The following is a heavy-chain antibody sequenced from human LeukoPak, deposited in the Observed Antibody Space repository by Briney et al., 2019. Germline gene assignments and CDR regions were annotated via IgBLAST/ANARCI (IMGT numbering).Heavy chain of an antibody. CDR3: ARDPYSGSYGPYYYYYMDA. CDR2: ITSSSSYI. Sequence: AGGSLRLSCAASGFTFSSYNMNWVRQAPGKGPEWVSSITSSSSYIYYADSVKGRFTISRDNAKNSLYLQMDSLRVEDTAVYYCARDPYSGSYGPYYYYYMDAWGKGTTVTISS. D-gene: IGHD1-26*01. J-gene: IGHJ6*03. CDR1: GFTFSSYN. V-gene: IGHV3-21*06.